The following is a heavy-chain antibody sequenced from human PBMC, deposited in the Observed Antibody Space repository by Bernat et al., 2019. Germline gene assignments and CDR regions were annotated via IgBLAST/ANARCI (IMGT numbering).Heavy chain of an antibody. CDR1: GVTFSGYW. Sequence: EVQLVESGGGLVQPGGSLRLSCAASGVTFSGYWMHWVRQAPGKGLVWLSRINSDGCSTNYADSVKGRFTISRDNAKNTLYLQMNSLRVEDTAVYYCARVRHLYTSGLAYRGQGTVVTVSS. V-gene: IGHV3-74*01. CDR3: ARVRHLYTSGLAY. CDR2: INSDGCST. D-gene: IGHD6-19*01. J-gene: IGHJ4*02.